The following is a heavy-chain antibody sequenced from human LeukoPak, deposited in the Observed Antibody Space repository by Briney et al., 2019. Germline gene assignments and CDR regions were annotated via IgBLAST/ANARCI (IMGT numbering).Heavy chain of an antibody. Sequence: GGSLRLSCEVSGVSFSNYWMHWVRQAPGKGLVWVARTNLHGTAVDYADSVKGRFIISRGNAKNTLFLQMNSLRVEDTAVYYCASAYTYVRLGDHWGQGTLVTVSS. CDR3: ASAYTYVRLGDH. V-gene: IGHV3-74*01. CDR2: TNLHGTAV. CDR1: GVSFSNYW. D-gene: IGHD3-16*01. J-gene: IGHJ4*02.